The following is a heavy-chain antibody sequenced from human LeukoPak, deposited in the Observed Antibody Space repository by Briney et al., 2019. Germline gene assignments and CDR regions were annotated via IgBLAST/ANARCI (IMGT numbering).Heavy chain of an antibody. CDR3: ARGDNYGHDY. CDR2: IFSHSGGT. Sequence: ASVKVSCKASGYTFIGYNLHWVRQAPGQGLEWMGRIFSHSGGTNYAQKFQGRVTMTRDTSASTAYMELSRLTSDDTAVYYCARGDNYGHDYWGQGTLVTVSS. J-gene: IGHJ4*02. V-gene: IGHV1-2*06. D-gene: IGHD5-18*01. CDR1: GYTFIGYN.